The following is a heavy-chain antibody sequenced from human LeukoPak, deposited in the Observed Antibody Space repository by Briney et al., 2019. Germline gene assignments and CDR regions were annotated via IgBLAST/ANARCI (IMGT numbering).Heavy chain of an antibody. V-gene: IGHV3-23*01. CDR1: GFTFSSYA. CDR2: ISGSGGST. D-gene: IGHD2-2*01. Sequence: PGGSLRLSCAASGFTFSSYAMSWVRQAPGKGLEWVSAISGSGGSTYYADSVKGRFTISRDNSKNTLYLQMNSLRAEDTAVYYCAKVRARYCNSTSCKWDAFDIWGQGTMVTVSS. CDR3: AKVRARYCNSTSCKWDAFDI. J-gene: IGHJ3*02.